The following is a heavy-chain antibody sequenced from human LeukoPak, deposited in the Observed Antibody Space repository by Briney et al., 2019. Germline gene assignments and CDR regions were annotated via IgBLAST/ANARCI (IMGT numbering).Heavy chain of an antibody. CDR3: ARDTYDXGGYXXGIY. CDR2: IWYDGSKK. V-gene: IGHV3-33*01. D-gene: IGHD3-22*01. Sequence: GRSLRLSCAASGFTFSSYGMHWVRQAPGKGLEWVADIWYDGSKKYYADSVKGRFSIYRDNSKNTLYLQMNSLRAEDTAVYYCARDTYDXGGYXXGIYWGQGTLVT. J-gene: IGHJ4*02. CDR1: GFTFSSYG.